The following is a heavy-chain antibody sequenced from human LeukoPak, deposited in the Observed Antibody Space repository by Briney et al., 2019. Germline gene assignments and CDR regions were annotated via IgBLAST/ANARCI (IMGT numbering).Heavy chain of an antibody. Sequence: GGSLRLSCAASGFTFSSYEMNWVRQAPGKGLEWVSYISSSGSTIYYADSVKGRFTISRDNAKNSLYLQMNSLRAEDTAVYYCARLRGYDIVTGYYFDYYYMDVWGKGTTVTVSS. CDR3: ARLRGYDIVTGYYFDYYYMDV. J-gene: IGHJ6*03. D-gene: IGHD3-9*01. CDR1: GFTFSSYE. CDR2: ISSSGSTI. V-gene: IGHV3-48*03.